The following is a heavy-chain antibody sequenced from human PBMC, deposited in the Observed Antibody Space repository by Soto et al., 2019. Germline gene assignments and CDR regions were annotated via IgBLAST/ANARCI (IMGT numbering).Heavy chain of an antibody. D-gene: IGHD2-2*01. CDR2: IYHSGST. V-gene: IGHV4-38-2*01. J-gene: IGHJ4*02. Sequence: SETLSLTRAVSCYSLSTGYSWGWIRQPPGKGLEWIGSIYHSGSTYYNPSLKSRVTISVDTYNNQFSLKLSSVTAADTAVYCYARGSRGLDYSGQGTLVTVSS. CDR1: CYSLSTGYS. CDR3: ARGSRGLDY.